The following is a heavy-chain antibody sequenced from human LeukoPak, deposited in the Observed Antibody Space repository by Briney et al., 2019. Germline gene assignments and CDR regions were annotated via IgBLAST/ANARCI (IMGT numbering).Heavy chain of an antibody. Sequence: ASVKVSCKASGYTFTSYGISWVRQAPGQGLEWMGWISAYNGNTNYAQKLQGRVTMTTDTSTSTAYMELRSLRSDDTVVYCCARGGLSLRQASNIVVVVAAPLDFDYWGQGTLVTVSS. D-gene: IGHD2-15*01. V-gene: IGHV1-18*01. CDR1: GYTFTSYG. CDR2: ISAYNGNT. CDR3: ARGGLSLRQASNIVVVVAAPLDFDY. J-gene: IGHJ4*02.